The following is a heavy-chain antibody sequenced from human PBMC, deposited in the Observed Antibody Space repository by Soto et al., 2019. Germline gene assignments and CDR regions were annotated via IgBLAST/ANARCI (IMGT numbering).Heavy chain of an antibody. D-gene: IGHD2-2*01. V-gene: IGHV3-21*04. CDR2: ISSSSSYI. CDR1: GFTFSSYS. Sequence: GGSLRLSCAASGFTFSSYSMNWVRQAPGKGLEWVSSISSSSSYIYYADSVKGRFTISRDNSGNTLFLEMYSLRAEDTAVYYCARYIPGVRYYGMDVWGQGTTVTAP. J-gene: IGHJ6*02. CDR3: ARYIPGVRYYGMDV.